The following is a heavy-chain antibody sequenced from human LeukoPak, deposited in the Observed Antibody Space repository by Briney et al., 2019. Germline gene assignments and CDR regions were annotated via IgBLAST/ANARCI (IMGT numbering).Heavy chain of an antibody. J-gene: IGHJ4*02. CDR1: GFTFSSYW. CDR2: INSDGSST. D-gene: IGHD1-7*01. Sequence: PGGSLRLSCAASGFTFSSYWMHWVRQAPGKGLVWVSRINSDGSSTSYADSVKGRFTISRDNSKNTLYLQMISLRAEDTAVYYCAKDYITGTGGYWGQGTLVTVSS. V-gene: IGHV3-74*01. CDR3: AKDYITGTGGY.